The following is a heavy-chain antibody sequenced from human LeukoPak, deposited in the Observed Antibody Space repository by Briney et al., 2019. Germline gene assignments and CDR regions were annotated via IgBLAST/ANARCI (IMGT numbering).Heavy chain of an antibody. J-gene: IGHJ4*02. D-gene: IGHD3-22*01. CDR2: IKSKSAGGTT. CDR1: GFAFSNTR. V-gene: IGHV3-15*01. CDR3: VTDYSRGYLWFDY. Sequence: GGSLRLSCAASGFAFSNTRMSWVRQAPGKGLEWVGHIKSKSAGGTTVYAAPVKGRFTISRDDSKTTLYLQMDSLKTEDTAVYFCVTDYSRGYLWFDYWGQGTLVSVSS.